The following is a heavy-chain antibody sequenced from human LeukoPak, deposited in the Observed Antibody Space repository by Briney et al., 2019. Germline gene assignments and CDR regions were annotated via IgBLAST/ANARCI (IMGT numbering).Heavy chain of an antibody. Sequence: SETLSLTCTVSGGSINSYYWSWIRQPPGKGLEWIGYIYYSGSTNYNPSLKSRVTISVDTSKNQFSLKLSSVTAADTAVYYCARQGDAFDIWGQGTMVTVSS. CDR1: GGSINSYY. CDR2: IYYSGST. V-gene: IGHV4-59*08. J-gene: IGHJ3*02. CDR3: ARQGDAFDI.